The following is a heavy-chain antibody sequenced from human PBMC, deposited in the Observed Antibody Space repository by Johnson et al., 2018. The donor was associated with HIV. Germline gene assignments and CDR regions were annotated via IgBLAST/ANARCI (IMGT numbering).Heavy chain of an antibody. J-gene: IGHJ3*02. CDR3: VNWAYYYGSGYAFDI. D-gene: IGHD3-10*01. Sequence: VQLVESGGGLVQRGGSLRLSCAASGFTFNTYVMNWVRQAPGKGLAWVSLIAASGDSTYYADSVRGRFTISRDNSKNTLYLQMNSLRAEDTAVYYCVNWAYYYGSGYAFDIWGQGTMVTVSS. CDR1: GFTFNTYV. CDR2: IAASGDST. V-gene: IGHV3-23*04.